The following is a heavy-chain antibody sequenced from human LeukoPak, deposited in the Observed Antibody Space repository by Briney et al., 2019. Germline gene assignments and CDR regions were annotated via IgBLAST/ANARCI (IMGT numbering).Heavy chain of an antibody. Sequence: GGSLRLSCAASGLTFSSHWMHWVRQAPGKGLEWVAVIWYDGSNKYYADSVKGRFTISRDNSKNTLYLQMNSLRAEDTAVYYCASEVAVAGTPLDYWGQGTLVTVSS. CDR1: GLTFSSHW. D-gene: IGHD6-19*01. J-gene: IGHJ4*02. V-gene: IGHV3-33*08. CDR3: ASEVAVAGTPLDY. CDR2: IWYDGSNK.